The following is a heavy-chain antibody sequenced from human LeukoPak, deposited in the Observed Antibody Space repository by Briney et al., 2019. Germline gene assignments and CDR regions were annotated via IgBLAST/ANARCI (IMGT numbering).Heavy chain of an antibody. CDR3: ARDLAVAGEVYFDY. CDR1: GYTFTSYD. CDR2: MNPNSGNT. J-gene: IGHJ4*02. Sequence: ASVKVSCKASGYTFTSYDITWVRQAPGQGLEWMGWMNPNSGNTGYAQKFQGRVTMTRHTSISTAYMELSSLRAEDTALYYCARDLAVAGEVYFDYWGQGTLVTVSS. V-gene: IGHV1-8*01. D-gene: IGHD6-19*01.